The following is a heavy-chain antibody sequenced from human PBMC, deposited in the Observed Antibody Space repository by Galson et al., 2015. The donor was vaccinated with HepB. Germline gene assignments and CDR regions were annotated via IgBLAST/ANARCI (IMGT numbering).Heavy chain of an antibody. J-gene: IGHJ4*02. D-gene: IGHD6-19*01. CDR1: GFTFSSYS. Sequence: SLRLSCAASGFTFSSYSMNWVRQAPGKGLEWVSSISSSSSYIYYADSVKGRFTISRDNAKNSLYLQMNSLRAEDTAVYYCARDFGSGWPRTFDYWGQGTLVTVSS. CDR3: ARDFGSGWPRTFDY. V-gene: IGHV3-21*01. CDR2: ISSSSSYI.